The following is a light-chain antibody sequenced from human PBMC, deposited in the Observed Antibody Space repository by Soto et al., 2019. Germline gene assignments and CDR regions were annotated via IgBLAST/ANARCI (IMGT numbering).Light chain of an antibody. CDR1: SSDVGGYNY. CDR3: SSYAGSNNPP. CDR2: EVS. Sequence: QSVLTQPPSASGSPGQSVTISCTGTSSDVGGYNYVSWYQQHPDKAPKLMIFEVSKRPSGVPDRFSGSKSGNTASLTVSGLQAEDEADYYCSSYAGSNNPPFGGGTQLTVL. V-gene: IGLV2-8*01. J-gene: IGLJ2*01.